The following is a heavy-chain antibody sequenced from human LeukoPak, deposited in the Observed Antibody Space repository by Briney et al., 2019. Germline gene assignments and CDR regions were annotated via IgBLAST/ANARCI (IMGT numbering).Heavy chain of an antibody. CDR2: IKSKTDGGTT. Sequence: GGSLRLSCAASGFTFSNAWMSWVRQAPGKGLEWVGRIKSKTDGGTTDYAAPVKGRFTISRDDSKNTLYLQMNSLKTEDTAVYYCTTAFGTQDYYYYMDVWGKGTTVTVSS. V-gene: IGHV3-15*01. D-gene: IGHD3/OR15-3a*01. J-gene: IGHJ6*03. CDR1: GFTFSNAW. CDR3: TTAFGTQDYYYYMDV.